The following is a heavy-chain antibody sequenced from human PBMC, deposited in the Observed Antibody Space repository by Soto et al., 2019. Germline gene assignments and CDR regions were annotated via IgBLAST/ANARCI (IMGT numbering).Heavy chain of an antibody. Sequence: QITLKESGPTLVKPTQTLTLTCTFSGFSLSTSGVGVGWIRQPPGKALEWLALIYWDDDKRYSPSLKSRLTITKDTSKNQVVLTMTNMDPVDTATYYCAYISSIGSRQYYFDYWGQGTLVTVSS. CDR2: IYWDDDK. V-gene: IGHV2-5*02. J-gene: IGHJ4*02. D-gene: IGHD6-6*01. CDR1: GFSLSTSGVG. CDR3: AYISSIGSRQYYFDY.